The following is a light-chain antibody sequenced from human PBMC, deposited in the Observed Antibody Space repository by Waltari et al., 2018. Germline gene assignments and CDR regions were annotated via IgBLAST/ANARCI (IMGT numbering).Light chain of an antibody. CDR3: CSHAGSHNYV. CDR2: EVT. Sequence: QSALTQPPSASGSPGQSVTIPCTGTSSDVGGYNYVSWYQQHPGKAPKLMISEVTKRPAGVPDRFSGAKSGNTASLTVSGLQADDEADYYCCSHAGSHNYVFGTGTKVTVL. CDR1: SSDVGGYNY. V-gene: IGLV2-8*01. J-gene: IGLJ1*01.